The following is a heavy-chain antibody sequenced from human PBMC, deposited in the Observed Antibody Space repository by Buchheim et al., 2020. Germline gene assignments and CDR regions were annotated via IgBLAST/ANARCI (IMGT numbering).Heavy chain of an antibody. CDR2: ISGSGCST. J-gene: IGHJ6*02. V-gene: IGHV3-23*04. CDR1: GFTFSNFP. D-gene: IGHD1-26*01. CDR3: AKSLRGSSGDYYGGYSYFVMDV. Sequence: EVHLEESGGGLVQPGGSLRLSCAASGFTFSNFPMSWVRQAPGKGLEWLSGISGSGCSTFYADSVKGRLTISRDNSKNTLCLQMNSWRVEDTAIYYCAKSLRGSSGDYYGGYSYFVMDVWGQGTT.